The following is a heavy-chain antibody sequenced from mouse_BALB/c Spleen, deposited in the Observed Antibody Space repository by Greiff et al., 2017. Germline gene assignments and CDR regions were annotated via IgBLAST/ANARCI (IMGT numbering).Heavy chain of an antibody. CDR3: ARGYGNYVGDLDV. V-gene: IGHV5-6-3*01. CDR1: GFTFSSYG. D-gene: IGHD2-10*02. CDR2: INSNGGST. Sequence: EVKVVESGGGLVQPGGSLKLSCAASGFTFSSYGMSWVRQTPDKRLELVATINSNGGSTYYPDSVKGRFTISRDNAKNTLYLQMSSLKSEDTAMYYCARGYGNYVGDLDVWGEGTTVTVSS. J-gene: IGHJ1*01.